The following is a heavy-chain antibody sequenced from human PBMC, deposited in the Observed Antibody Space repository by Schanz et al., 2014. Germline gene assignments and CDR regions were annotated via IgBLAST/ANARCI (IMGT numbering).Heavy chain of an antibody. CDR3: ARDRGHGDLPGDI. CDR1: GDSISSGGYY. CDR2: ISYSGST. V-gene: IGHV4-31*03. J-gene: IGHJ3*02. Sequence: QVQLQESGPGLVKPSQTLSLTCTVSGDSISSGGYYWSWIRQHPGKGLEWIGFISYSGSTYYNPALKSRVTISVDTSKNQFSLKLSSVTAADTAVYYCARDRGHGDLPGDIWGQGTMVTVSS. D-gene: IGHD4-17*01.